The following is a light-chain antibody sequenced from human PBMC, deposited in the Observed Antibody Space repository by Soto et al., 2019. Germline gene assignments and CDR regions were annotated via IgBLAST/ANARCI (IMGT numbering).Light chain of an antibody. CDR1: QSVHTF. V-gene: IGKV3-11*01. CDR2: GAS. CDR3: HQRSNWSPDT. Sequence: EIVLTQSPDTLSLSPGEGASLSCRASQSVHTFLAWYQQKPGQPPRLLIYGASTRATGVPARFSGSGSGTDFTLSISSLEPEDFAVYYCHQRSNWSPDTVGHGTRLDI. J-gene: IGKJ5*01.